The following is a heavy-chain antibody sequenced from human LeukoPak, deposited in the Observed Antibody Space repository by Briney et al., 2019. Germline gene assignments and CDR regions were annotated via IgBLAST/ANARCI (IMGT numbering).Heavy chain of an antibody. Sequence: ASVKVSCKASGGTFSSYAISWVRQAPGQGLEWMGWISAYNGNTNYAQKLQGRVTMTTDTSTSTAYMELRSLRSDDTAVYYCARAADYYDSSGYYLYYYYMDVWGKGTTVTVSS. CDR1: GGTFSSYA. D-gene: IGHD3-22*01. CDR2: ISAYNGNT. CDR3: ARAADYYDSSGYYLYYYYMDV. J-gene: IGHJ6*03. V-gene: IGHV1-18*01.